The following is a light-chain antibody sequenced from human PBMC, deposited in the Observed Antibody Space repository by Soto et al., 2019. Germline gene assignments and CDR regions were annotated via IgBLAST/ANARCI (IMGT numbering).Light chain of an antibody. CDR1: SSGVGGYNY. V-gene: IGLV2-14*01. CDR2: DAS. J-gene: IGLJ1*01. Sequence: QSVLTQPAPVSGSPGQSITISCTGTSSGVGGYNYVSWYQQHPGKAPKLMIYDASNRPSGVSNRFSGSKSGNTASLTISGLQAEDEADYYCSSYTSSSLYVFGTGTKVTVL. CDR3: SSYTSSSLYV.